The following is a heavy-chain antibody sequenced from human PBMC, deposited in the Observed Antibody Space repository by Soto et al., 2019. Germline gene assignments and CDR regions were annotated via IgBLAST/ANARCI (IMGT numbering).Heavy chain of an antibody. Sequence: PGGSLRLSCTASGFTFGDYAMSWFRQAPGKGLEWVGFIRSKAYGGTTEYAASVKGRFTISRDDSKSIAYLQMNSLKTEDTAVYYCTRVRPQYFDWPGAFDIWGQGTMVTVSS. CDR2: IRSKAYGGTT. CDR3: TRVRPQYFDWPGAFDI. CDR1: GFTFGDYA. D-gene: IGHD3-9*01. V-gene: IGHV3-49*03. J-gene: IGHJ3*02.